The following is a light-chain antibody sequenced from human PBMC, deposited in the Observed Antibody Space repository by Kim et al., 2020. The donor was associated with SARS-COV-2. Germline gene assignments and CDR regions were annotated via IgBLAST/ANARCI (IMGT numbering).Light chain of an antibody. CDR3: QEHNNWPYT. V-gene: IGKV3-15*01. Sequence: EIVLTQSPATLSVSPGERVTLSCRASQSVSSKLIWYQQKRGQAPRLLIFGASTRATGIPARFSGSGSGTEFTLTISSLQSEDFAVYYCQEHNNWPYTFGQGTKLEN. CDR1: QSVSSK. J-gene: IGKJ2*01. CDR2: GAS.